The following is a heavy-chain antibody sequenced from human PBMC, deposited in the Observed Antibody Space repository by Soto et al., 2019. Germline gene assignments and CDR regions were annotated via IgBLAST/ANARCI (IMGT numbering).Heavy chain of an antibody. CDR1: GGTFSSYA. V-gene: IGHV1-69*13. J-gene: IGHJ4*02. CDR3: ARGAVDVDYGDYHY. D-gene: IGHD4-17*01. Sequence: GASVKVSCKASGGTFSSYAISWVRQAPGQGLEWMGGIIPIFGTANYAQKFQGRVTITADESTSTAYMELSSLRSEDTAVYYSARGAVDVDYGDYHYWGQGTLVTVSS. CDR2: IIPIFGTA.